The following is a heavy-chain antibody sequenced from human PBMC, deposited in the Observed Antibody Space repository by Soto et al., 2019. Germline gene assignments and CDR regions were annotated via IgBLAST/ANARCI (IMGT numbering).Heavy chain of an antibody. D-gene: IGHD3-10*01. CDR2: IYYSGST. CDR1: GGSISRGDYY. Sequence: QVQLQESGPGLVKPSQTMSLPCTVSGGSISRGDYYWSWIRQPPGKGLEWIGYIYYSGSTYYNPSLKSRVTISVDTAKNRFSLKLGSVTAADTAEYYCARDSEYYYGSGTHDLGYWGQGTLVAVSS. V-gene: IGHV4-30-4*01. CDR3: ARDSEYYYGSGTHDLGY. J-gene: IGHJ4*02.